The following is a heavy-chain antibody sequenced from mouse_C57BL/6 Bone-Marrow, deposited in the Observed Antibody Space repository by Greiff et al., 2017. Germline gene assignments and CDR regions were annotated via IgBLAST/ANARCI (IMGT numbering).Heavy chain of an antibody. CDR3: TNYGKGY. CDR1: GFNIKDDY. CDR2: IDPENGDT. V-gene: IGHV14-4*01. D-gene: IGHD2-1*01. J-gene: IGHJ2*01. Sequence: VQLQQSGAELVRPGASVKLSCTASGFNIKDDYMHWVKQRPEQGLEWIGWIDPENGDTEYASKFQGKATITADTSSNTAYLQLSSLTSEDTAVYYCTNYGKGYWGQGTTLIVSS.